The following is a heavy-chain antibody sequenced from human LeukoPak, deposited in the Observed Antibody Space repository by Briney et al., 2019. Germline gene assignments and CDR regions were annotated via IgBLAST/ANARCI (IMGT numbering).Heavy chain of an antibody. CDR2: ISYDGSNK. Sequence: GGSLRLSCAASGFTFSSYGMHWVRQAPGKGLEWVAVISYDGSNKYYADSVKGRFTISRDNSKNTLYLQMNSLRAEDTAVYYCAKDRGYSYGSSDYWGQGTLVTVSS. CDR3: AKDRGYSYGSSDY. D-gene: IGHD5-18*01. V-gene: IGHV3-30*18. J-gene: IGHJ4*02. CDR1: GFTFSSYG.